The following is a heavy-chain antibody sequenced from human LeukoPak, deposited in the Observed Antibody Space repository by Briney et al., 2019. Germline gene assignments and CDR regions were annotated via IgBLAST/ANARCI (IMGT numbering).Heavy chain of an antibody. Sequence: GRTLSLSCGASGFTFSSYWMHGVRQAPGKGLVWVSGNTSVGSSTNYADSVKSRCTISRDNAKNTLYPQMNSLSAEDTAVYYCATSTYCSGGSCYSRTFQYWGQGTLVTVSS. D-gene: IGHD2-15*01. V-gene: IGHV3-74*01. CDR2: NTSVGSST. J-gene: IGHJ1*01. CDR1: GFTFSSYW. CDR3: ATSTYCSGGSCYSRTFQY.